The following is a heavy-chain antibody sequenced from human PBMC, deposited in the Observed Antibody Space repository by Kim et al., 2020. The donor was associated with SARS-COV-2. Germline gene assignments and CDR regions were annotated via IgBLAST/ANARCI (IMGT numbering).Heavy chain of an antibody. CDR3: VRGRYCSGGSCFPRAEYFQP. D-gene: IGHD2-15*01. V-gene: IGHV3-33*05. CDR2: YDGSNK. Sequence: YDGSNKYYADSVKGRFTISRDNSKNTLYMQMNSLRAEETAVYYCVRGRYCSGGSCFPRAEYFQPQGQGTLAIFFS. J-gene: IGHJ1*01.